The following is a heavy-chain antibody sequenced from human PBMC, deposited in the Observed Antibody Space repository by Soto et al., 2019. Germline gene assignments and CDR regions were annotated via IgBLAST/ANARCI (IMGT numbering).Heavy chain of an antibody. J-gene: IGHJ3*01. Sequence: QVQLVESGGGVVQPGRSLRLSCAASGFTFNNYGMHWVRQAPGKGLEWVAAISNDANDKYYADSVKGRLTISRDNSKNTLYLQVNSLTPEDTAVYYCAKDQGIAASHGIDWGQGTMVTVSS. CDR3: AKDQGIAASHGID. CDR1: GFTFNNYG. V-gene: IGHV3-30*18. CDR2: ISNDANDK. D-gene: IGHD6-13*01.